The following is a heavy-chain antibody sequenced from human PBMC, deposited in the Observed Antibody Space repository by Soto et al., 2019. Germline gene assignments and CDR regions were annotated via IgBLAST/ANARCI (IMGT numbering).Heavy chain of an antibody. CDR1: GFTFHNYA. V-gene: IGHV3-66*01. Sequence: HPGGSLRLSCAASGFTFHNYAMHWVRQAPGKGLEWVSVIYSGGSTYYADSVKGRFTISRDNSKNTLYLQMNSLRAEDTAVYYCARDRGRSSGWPFDYWGQGTLVTVSS. CDR2: IYSGGST. J-gene: IGHJ4*02. D-gene: IGHD6-19*01. CDR3: ARDRGRSSGWPFDY.